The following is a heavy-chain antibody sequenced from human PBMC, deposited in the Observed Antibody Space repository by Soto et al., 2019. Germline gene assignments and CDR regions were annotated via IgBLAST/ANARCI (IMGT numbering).Heavy chain of an antibody. CDR3: AAAPAYDYVWGSYLY. Sequence: SVKVSCKASGFTFTSSAVQWVRQARGQRLEWIGWIVVGSGNTNYAQKFQERVTITRDMSTSTAYMELSSLRSEDTAVYYCAAAPAYDYVWGSYLYWGQGTLVTVSS. CDR1: GFTFTSSA. CDR2: IVVGSGNT. J-gene: IGHJ4*02. D-gene: IGHD3-16*02. V-gene: IGHV1-58*01.